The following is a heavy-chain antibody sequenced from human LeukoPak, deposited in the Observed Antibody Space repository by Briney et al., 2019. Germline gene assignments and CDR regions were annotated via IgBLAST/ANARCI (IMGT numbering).Heavy chain of an antibody. CDR2: ISYDGSNK. J-gene: IGHJ4*02. Sequence: GRSLRLSCAASGFTFSSYGMHWVRQAPGKGLEWVAIISYDGSNKYYADSVKGRFTISRDNSKNTLYLQMNSLRVEDSAVYYCAKTGNYNWNGFDYWGQGTLVTVSS. CDR1: GFTFSSYG. D-gene: IGHD1-20*01. CDR3: AKTGNYNWNGFDY. V-gene: IGHV3-30*18.